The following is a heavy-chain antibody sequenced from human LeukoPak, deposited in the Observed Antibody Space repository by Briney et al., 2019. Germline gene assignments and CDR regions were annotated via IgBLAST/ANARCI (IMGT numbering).Heavy chain of an antibody. CDR3: ARDSLWRGDVLLWFGDPKDYYYYGMDV. CDR1: GFTFSSYS. Sequence: GGSLRLSCAASGFTFSSYSMNWVRQAPGKGLEWVANIKQDGSEKYYVDSVKGRFTISRDNAKNSLYLQMDSLRAEDTAVYYCARDSLWRGDVLLWFGDPKDYYYYGMDVWGQGTTVTVSS. J-gene: IGHJ6*02. CDR2: IKQDGSEK. V-gene: IGHV3-7*01. D-gene: IGHD3-10*01.